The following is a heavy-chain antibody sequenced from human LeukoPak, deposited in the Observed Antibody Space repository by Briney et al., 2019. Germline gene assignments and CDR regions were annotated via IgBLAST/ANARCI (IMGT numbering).Heavy chain of an antibody. D-gene: IGHD1-26*01. V-gene: IGHV4-59*08. CDR1: GGSISTFY. CDR3: ARQGSGSRAAFDY. CDR2: IYYSGIT. J-gene: IGHJ4*02. Sequence: AETLSPTCTVSGGSISTFYWSWIRQPPGKGLEWIGYIYYSGITNYNPSLKSRVTISVDTSKNQFSLKLSSVTAADTAVYYCARQGSGSRAAFDYLGQGTLVTVSS.